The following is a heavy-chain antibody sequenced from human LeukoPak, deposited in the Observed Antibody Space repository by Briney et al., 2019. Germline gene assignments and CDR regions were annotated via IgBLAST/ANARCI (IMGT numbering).Heavy chain of an antibody. CDR2: TSYDGSNK. D-gene: IGHD3-22*01. CDR3: ARKTDSSGSGDY. V-gene: IGHV3-30*03. J-gene: IGHJ4*02. Sequence: GGSLRLSCAASGFTFSSYGMHWVRQAPGKGLEWVAVTSYDGSNKYYADSVKGRCTISRDASKNTLFLQMNSLRADDTAVYYCARKTDSSGSGDYWGQGTLVTVSS. CDR1: GFTFSSYG.